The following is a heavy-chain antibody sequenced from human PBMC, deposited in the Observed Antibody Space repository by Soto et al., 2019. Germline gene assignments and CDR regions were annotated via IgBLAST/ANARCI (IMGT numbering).Heavy chain of an antibody. CDR2: IIPIFGTS. D-gene: IGHD2-21*01. CDR1: GGTFSSYA. Sequence: QVQLVQSGAEVKKPGSSVKVSCKASGGTFSSYAISWVRQAPGQGLEWMGGIIPIFGTSNYAQKFQGRVTITADESTSTAYVELSSLGSEDTAVYVCARDSLSVNHDWYDYGRDVRGQGATVNVSS. CDR3: ARDSLSVNHDWYDYGRDV. V-gene: IGHV1-69*12. J-gene: IGHJ6*02.